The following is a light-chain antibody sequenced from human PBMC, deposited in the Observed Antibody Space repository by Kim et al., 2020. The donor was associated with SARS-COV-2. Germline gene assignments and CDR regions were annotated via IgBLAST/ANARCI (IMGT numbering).Light chain of an antibody. CDR3: QQYGSSPWT. Sequence: SPGESATLSCGASQGFGSSYLAWYQQKPGLAPRLLIYDASSRATGIPDRFSGSGSGTDFTLTISRLEPEDSAVYYCQQYGSSPWTFGQGTKVEIK. V-gene: IGKV3D-20*01. CDR2: DAS. J-gene: IGKJ1*01. CDR1: QGFGSSY.